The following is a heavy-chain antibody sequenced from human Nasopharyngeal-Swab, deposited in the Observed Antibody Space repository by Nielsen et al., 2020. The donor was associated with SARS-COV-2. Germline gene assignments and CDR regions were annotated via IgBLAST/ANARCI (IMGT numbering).Heavy chain of an antibody. V-gene: IGHV3-74*01. CDR3: VKHQGSSSDQ. CDR2: VNQDGSRT. J-gene: IGHJ4*02. Sequence: LSLTCVTSGVIFSKYWMHWVRQAPGKGLVWVSRVNQDGSRTDYADSVRGRFTISRDNAKNTLYLQMNSLRVEDTALYYCVKHQGSSSDQWGQGTLVTVSS. CDR1: GVIFSKYW.